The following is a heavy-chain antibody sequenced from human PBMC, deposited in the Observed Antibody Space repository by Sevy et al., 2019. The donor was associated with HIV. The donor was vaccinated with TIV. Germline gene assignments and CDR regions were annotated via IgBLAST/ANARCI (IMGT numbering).Heavy chain of an antibody. D-gene: IGHD3-3*01. V-gene: IGHV1-2*02. CDR3: VGHTGFMFDS. Sequence: ASVKVSCKTSGYTFTGHHLHWVRQAPGHGLEGMGWINTKNGGTNYAQKLQGRVIMTRDTSINTAYMQLTDLRSDDTALYYCVGHTGFMFDSWGQGTLVTVSS. J-gene: IGHJ4*02. CDR1: GYTFTGHH. CDR2: INTKNGGT.